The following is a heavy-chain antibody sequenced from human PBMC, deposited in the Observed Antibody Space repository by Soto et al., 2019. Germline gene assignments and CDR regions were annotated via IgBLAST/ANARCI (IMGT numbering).Heavy chain of an antibody. D-gene: IGHD2-2*01. CDR3: AREDRDRETGLVPAAIDGMDV. Sequence: QVQLVQSGAEVKKPGSSVKVSCKASGGTFSRYSFTWVRQAPGHGLEWMGRIIPVFGIASYAQKFQGRVTLTADKSTSTAYMELSSLRSEDTAVYYCAREDRDRETGLVPAAIDGMDVWGQVTTVNVSS. J-gene: IGHJ6*01. CDR2: IIPVFGIA. CDR1: GGTFSRYS. V-gene: IGHV1-69*08.